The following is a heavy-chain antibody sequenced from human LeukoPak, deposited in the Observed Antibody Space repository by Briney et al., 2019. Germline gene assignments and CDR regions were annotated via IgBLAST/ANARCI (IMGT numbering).Heavy chain of an antibody. D-gene: IGHD3-22*01. V-gene: IGHV4-39*07. CDR2: IYYSGST. CDR3: ASLAVEYYYDSSGYYYGGD. J-gene: IGHJ4*02. Sequence: SETLSLTCTVSGGSISSSSYYWGWIRQPPGKGLEWIGSIYYSGSTYYNPSLKSRVTISVDTSKNQFSLKLSSVTAADTAVYYCASLAVEYYYDSSGYYYGGDWGQGTLVTVSS. CDR1: GGSISSSSYY.